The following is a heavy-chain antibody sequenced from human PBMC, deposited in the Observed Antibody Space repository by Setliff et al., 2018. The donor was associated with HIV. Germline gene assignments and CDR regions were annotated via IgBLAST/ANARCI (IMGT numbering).Heavy chain of an antibody. V-gene: IGHV3-74*01. D-gene: IGHD3-10*01. CDR2: INGDGGSP. CDR3: ARGPLRFGALFPDY. CDR1: GFTFSNYW. Sequence: PGGSLRLSCAASGFTFSNYWMHWVRQAPGKGLMWVSRINGDGGSPGYAGSVKGRFTISRDNGKDTLYLEMTNLSGEDTGVYYCARGPLRFGALFPDYWGQGTLVTAPQ. J-gene: IGHJ4*02.